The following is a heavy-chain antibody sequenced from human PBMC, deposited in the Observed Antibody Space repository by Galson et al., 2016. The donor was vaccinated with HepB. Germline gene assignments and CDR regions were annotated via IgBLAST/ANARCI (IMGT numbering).Heavy chain of an antibody. CDR2: IDPSDSYT. D-gene: IGHD2-2*01. J-gene: IGHJ6*02. CDR1: GYRFTSYW. V-gene: IGHV5-10-1*01. CDR3: ARHNMGEEGMPYYSYFYGMDV. Sequence: SGAEVKKPGESLRMSCKGSGYRFTSYWISWVRQIPGKGLDWMGRIDPSDSYTNYSPSFQGHVTISADKSISTAFLQWSSLKASDTAMYYCARHNMGEEGMPYYSYFYGMDVWGQGTTVTVSS.